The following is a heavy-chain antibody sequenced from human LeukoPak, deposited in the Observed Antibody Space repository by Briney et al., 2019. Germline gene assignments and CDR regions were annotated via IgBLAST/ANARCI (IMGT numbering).Heavy chain of an antibody. CDR3: ARDRRYYDSSGSLGY. V-gene: IGHV3-30*03. Sequence: GRSLRLSCAASGFTFSSYGMHWVRQAPGKGLEWVAVITYDGSNKYYADSVKGRFTISRDNSKNTLYLQMNSLRAEDTAVYYCARDRRYYDSSGSLGYWGQGTLVTVSS. D-gene: IGHD3-22*01. J-gene: IGHJ4*02. CDR2: ITYDGSNK. CDR1: GFTFSSYG.